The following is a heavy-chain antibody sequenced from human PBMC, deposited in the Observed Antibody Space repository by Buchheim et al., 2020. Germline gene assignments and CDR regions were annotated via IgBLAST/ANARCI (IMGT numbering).Heavy chain of an antibody. Sequence: EVQLVESGGGLVQPGGSLRLSCAASGFTFSTYSMNWVRQAPGKGLEWISYSSSTSSRIYYADSMKGRFTISRDNAENSLYLQMSGLRDEDMAVYYCARGHSFDRSGYWGFDYWGQGTL. CDR1: GFTFSTYS. V-gene: IGHV3-48*02. CDR3: ARGHSFDRSGYWGFDY. CDR2: SSSTSSRI. J-gene: IGHJ4*02. D-gene: IGHD3-22*01.